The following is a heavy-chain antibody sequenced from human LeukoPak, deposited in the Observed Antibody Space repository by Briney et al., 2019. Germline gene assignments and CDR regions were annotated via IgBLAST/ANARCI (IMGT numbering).Heavy chain of an antibody. CDR1: GFTFSNAW. Sequence: GGSLRLSCAASGFTFSNAWMSWVRQAPGKGLEWVGRIKSKTDGGTTDYAAPVKGRFTISRDDSKNTLYLQMISLKTEDTAVNYCTTEVSGSYRGYWGQGTLVTVSS. V-gene: IGHV3-15*01. CDR3: TTEVSGSYRGY. CDR2: IKSKTDGGTT. D-gene: IGHD1-26*01. J-gene: IGHJ4*02.